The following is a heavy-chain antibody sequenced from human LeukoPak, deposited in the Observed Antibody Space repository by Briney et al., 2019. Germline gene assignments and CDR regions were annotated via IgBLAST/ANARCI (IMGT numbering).Heavy chain of an antibody. CDR3: ARLGYGRALGAFDI. Sequence: PGGSPRLSCAASGFTVSSNYMSWVRQAPGKGLEWVSVIYSGGSTYYADSVKGRFTISRDNSKNTLYLQMNSLRAEDTAVYYCARLGYGRALGAFDIWGQGTMVTVSS. CDR2: IYSGGST. V-gene: IGHV3-53*01. CDR1: GFTVSSNY. J-gene: IGHJ3*02. D-gene: IGHD5-18*01.